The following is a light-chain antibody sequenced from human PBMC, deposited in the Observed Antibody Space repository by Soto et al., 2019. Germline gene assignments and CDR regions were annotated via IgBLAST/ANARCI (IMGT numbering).Light chain of an antibody. J-gene: IGLJ1*01. CDR1: SIDVGGYNY. CDR3: SSYTSSSIV. Sequence: QSVLTQPASVSGSPGQSITISCTGTSIDVGGYNYVSWYQQHPGKAPKLMIYDVSNRPSGVSNRFSGSKSGNTASLTISGLQAEDEADYYCSSYTSSSIVFGTGTKVTV. V-gene: IGLV2-14*01. CDR2: DVS.